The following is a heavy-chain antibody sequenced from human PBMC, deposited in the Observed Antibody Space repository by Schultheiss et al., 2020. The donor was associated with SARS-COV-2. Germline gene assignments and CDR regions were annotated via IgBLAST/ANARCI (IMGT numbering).Heavy chain of an antibody. CDR2: IYYSGST. CDR3: ARAYGDYFVNFYY. J-gene: IGHJ4*02. V-gene: IGHV4-31*03. D-gene: IGHD4-17*01. Sequence: SETLSLTCTVSGGSISSGGYYWSWIRQHPGKGLEWIGYIYYSGSTYYNPSLKSRVTISIDTSKNQFSLKVRSVTAADTAVYYCARAYGDYFVNFYYWGQGTLVTVSS. CDR1: GGSISSGGYY.